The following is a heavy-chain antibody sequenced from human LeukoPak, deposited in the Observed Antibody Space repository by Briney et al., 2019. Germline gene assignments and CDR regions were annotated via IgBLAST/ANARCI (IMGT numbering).Heavy chain of an antibody. J-gene: IGHJ4*02. V-gene: IGHV4-59*08. CDR2: IYYNGKT. D-gene: IGHD6-19*01. Sequence: PSETLSLTCTVSGGSMSSYYWSWIRQAPGKGLEWIGYIYYNGKTNYSPSLNSRVTISVDTSRNQFSLKLNSVTAADTAVYYCARGGWSVDYWGQGTLVTVSS. CDR1: GGSMSSYY. CDR3: ARGGWSVDY.